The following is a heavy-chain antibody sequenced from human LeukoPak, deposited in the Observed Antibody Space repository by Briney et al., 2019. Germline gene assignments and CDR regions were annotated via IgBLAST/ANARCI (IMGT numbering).Heavy chain of an antibody. CDR2: VYWDDDK. CDR1: GFSLSTSGVG. CDR3: ARRGSGGPFDC. J-gene: IGHJ4*02. V-gene: IGHV2-5*02. Sequence: SGPTLVKPTQTLTLTCTFSGFSLSTSGVGVGWVRQPPGKALEWLALVYWDDDKRYSPSLKSRLTITKNTSKNQVVLTMTNMDPVDTATYYCARRGSGGPFDCWGQGTLVTVSS. D-gene: IGHD3-10*01.